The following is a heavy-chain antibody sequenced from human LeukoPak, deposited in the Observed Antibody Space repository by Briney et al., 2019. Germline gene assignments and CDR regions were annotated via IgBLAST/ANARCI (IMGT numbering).Heavy chain of an antibody. V-gene: IGHV7-4-1*02. Sequence: GASVKLSCKASGFTFTSYAMNWVRQAPGQRLEWMGWINTNTGSPTYAQGFTGRFVFSLDTSVSTAYLQISSLKAEDTAVYYCARVHNYYYPSGRPSLDFWGQGTLVTVSS. D-gene: IGHD3-10*01. CDR3: ARVHNYYYPSGRPSLDF. CDR1: GFTFTSYA. CDR2: INTNTGSP. J-gene: IGHJ4*02.